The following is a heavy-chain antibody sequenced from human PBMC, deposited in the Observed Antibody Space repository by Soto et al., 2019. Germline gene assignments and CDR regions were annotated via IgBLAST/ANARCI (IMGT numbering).Heavy chain of an antibody. CDR3: AKATATGGGAFDI. CDR1: GFTCSSYG. V-gene: IGHV3-23*01. D-gene: IGHD2-8*02. CDR2: ILVSGST. J-gene: IGHJ3*02. Sequence: GGSLRLSCAASGFTCSSYGMSWVRQAPGKGLEWVSTILVSGSTHYPDSVKGRFTISRDNSKNTVFLQMNSLTAGDTAVYYCAKATATGGGAFDIRGQGTMVTVSS.